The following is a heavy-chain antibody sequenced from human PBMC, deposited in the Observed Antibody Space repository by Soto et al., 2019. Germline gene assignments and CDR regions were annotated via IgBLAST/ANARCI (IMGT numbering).Heavy chain of an antibody. J-gene: IGHJ4*02. Sequence: GGSLRLPCAASGFTFSDHYMDWVRQAPGKGLEWVGRTRNKANSYTTEYAASVKGRFTISRDDSKNSLYLQMNSLKTEDTAVYYCARALQYNWNDGTYYFDYWGQGTLVTVSS. V-gene: IGHV3-72*01. D-gene: IGHD1-20*01. CDR3: ARALQYNWNDGTYYFDY. CDR1: GFTFSDHY. CDR2: TRNKANSYTT.